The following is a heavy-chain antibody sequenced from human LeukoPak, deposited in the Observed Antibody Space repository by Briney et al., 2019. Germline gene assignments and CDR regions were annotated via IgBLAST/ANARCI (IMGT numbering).Heavy chain of an antibody. Sequence: GGSLGLSCAASGFTFSSYGMHWVRQAPGKGLEWVAFIRYDGSNKYYADSVKGRFTISRDNSKNTLYLQMNSLRAEDTAVYYCAKDDGSSTSWAFDYWGQGTLVTVSS. CDR2: IRYDGSNK. CDR1: GFTFSSYG. V-gene: IGHV3-30*02. J-gene: IGHJ4*02. D-gene: IGHD2-2*01. CDR3: AKDDGSSTSWAFDY.